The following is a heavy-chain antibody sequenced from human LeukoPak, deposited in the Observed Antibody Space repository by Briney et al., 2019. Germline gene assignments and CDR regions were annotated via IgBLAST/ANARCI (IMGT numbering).Heavy chain of an antibody. Sequence: SETLSLTCTVSGGSIRSDNHYWAWIRQPPGQRLEWIGSVYYSGSTYYNPSLKSRVTISVDTSKNQFSLKLSSVTAADTAVYYCARWEGGSYYDFDYWGQGTLVTVSS. CDR2: VYYSGST. CDR3: ARWEGGSYYDFDY. V-gene: IGHV4-39*07. D-gene: IGHD1-26*01. J-gene: IGHJ4*02. CDR1: GGSIRSDNHY.